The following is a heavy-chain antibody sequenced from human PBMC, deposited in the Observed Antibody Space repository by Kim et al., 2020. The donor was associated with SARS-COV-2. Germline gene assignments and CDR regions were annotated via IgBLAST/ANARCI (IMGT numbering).Heavy chain of an antibody. CDR3: ARHTRVGAPFDY. V-gene: IGHV5-51*01. J-gene: IGHJ4*02. D-gene: IGHD1-26*01. Sequence: YSPSCQGQVTISADKSISTAYLQWSSLKASDTAMYYCARHTRVGAPFDYWGQGTLVTVSS.